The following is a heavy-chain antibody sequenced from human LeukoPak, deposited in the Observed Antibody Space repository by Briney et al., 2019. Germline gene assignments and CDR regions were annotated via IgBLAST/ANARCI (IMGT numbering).Heavy chain of an antibody. CDR1: GGSFSGYY. V-gene: IGHV4-34*01. CDR3: ARPKYSSSWCPPRDAFDI. Sequence: SETLSLTCAVYGGSFSGYYWSWIRQPPGKGLEWIGEINHSGSTNYNPSLKSRVTISVDTSKNQFSLKLSSVTAADTAVYYCARPKYSSSWCPPRDAFDIWGQGTMVTVSS. J-gene: IGHJ3*02. CDR2: INHSGST. D-gene: IGHD6-13*01.